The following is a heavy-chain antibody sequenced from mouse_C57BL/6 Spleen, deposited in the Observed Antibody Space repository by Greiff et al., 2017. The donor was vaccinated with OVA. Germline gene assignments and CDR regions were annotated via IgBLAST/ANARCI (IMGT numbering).Heavy chain of an antibody. CDR1: GYTFTSYT. J-gene: IGHJ2*01. D-gene: IGHD2-4*01. CDR3: AREGDYDNSYFDY. CDR2: INPSSGYT. V-gene: IGHV1-4*01. Sequence: VKLQESGAELARPGASVKMSCKASGYTFTSYTMHWVKQRPGQGLEWIGYINPSSGYTKYNQKFKDKATLTADKSSSTAYMQLSSLTSEDSAVYYCAREGDYDNSYFDYWGQGTTLTVSS.